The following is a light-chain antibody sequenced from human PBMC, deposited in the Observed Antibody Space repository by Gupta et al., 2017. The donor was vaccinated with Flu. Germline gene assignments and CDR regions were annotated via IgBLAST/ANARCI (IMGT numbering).Light chain of an antibody. J-gene: IGLJ2*01. CDR1: ELGDKY. V-gene: IGLV3-1*01. CDR3: QAWDRTTVV. CDR2: QDT. Sequence: SYELTQPPSVSVSAGQTASISCSGDELGDKYTFWYQQKAGQPPVVVIYQDTKRPSGIPERFSGSSSANTATLTISGTQAMDEADYYCQAWDRTTVVFGGGTKVTVL.